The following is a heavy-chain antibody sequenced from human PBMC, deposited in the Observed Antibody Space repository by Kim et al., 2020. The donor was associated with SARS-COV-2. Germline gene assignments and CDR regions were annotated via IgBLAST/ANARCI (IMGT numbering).Heavy chain of an antibody. V-gene: IGHV4-59*08. CDR3: ARRGWYFDL. Sequence: GSTNAHPPLKSRCTISVDTSKTQFSLRLSSVTAADTAVYYCARRGWYFDLWGRGTLVTVSS. CDR2: GST. J-gene: IGHJ2*01.